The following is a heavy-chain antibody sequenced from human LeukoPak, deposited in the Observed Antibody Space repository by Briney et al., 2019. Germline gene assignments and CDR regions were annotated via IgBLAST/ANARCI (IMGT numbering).Heavy chain of an antibody. CDR2: ISGSGDST. V-gene: IGHV3-23*01. J-gene: IGHJ3*02. CDR1: GFTFSTYA. D-gene: IGHD2-15*01. Sequence: GGSLRLSCAASGFTFSTYAMSWVRQAPGKGLEWVSAISGSGDSTYYGDSVKGRFTISRDNSKNTLYLQMNSLRAEDTAVYYCAKTPTTPTPQDAFDIWGQGTMVTVSS. CDR3: AKTPTTPTPQDAFDI.